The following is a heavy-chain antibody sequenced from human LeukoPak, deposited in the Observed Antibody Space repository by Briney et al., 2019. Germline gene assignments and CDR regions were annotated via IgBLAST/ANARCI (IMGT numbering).Heavy chain of an antibody. CDR2: IYHSGST. D-gene: IGHD3-3*01. CDR3: ARGWGGYFDY. J-gene: IGHJ4*02. V-gene: IGHV4-30-2*01. Sequence: SETLSLTCAVSGGSISSGGYSWSWIRQLPGKGLEWIGYIYHSGSTYYNPSLKSRVTISVDRSKNQFSLKLSSVTAADTAVYYRARGWGGYFDYWGQGTLVTVSS. CDR1: GGSISSGGYS.